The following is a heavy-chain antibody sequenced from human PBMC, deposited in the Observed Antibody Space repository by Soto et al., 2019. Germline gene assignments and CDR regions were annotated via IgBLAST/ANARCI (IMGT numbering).Heavy chain of an antibody. CDR3: AKGGAIVAAGTRVYLYNAMHX. J-gene: IGHJ6*02. Sequence: ASVKVSCKASGYTFTGYYVHWVRQAPGQGLEWMGWINPNSGDTYLAQRFQGRVTMNRDTSIGTAYMELRGLTSDDTAEYYCAKGGAIVAAGTRVYLYNAMHXWGQGTTVTVS. V-gene: IGHV1-2*02. D-gene: IGHD1-26*01. CDR1: GYTFTGYY. CDR2: INPNSGDT.